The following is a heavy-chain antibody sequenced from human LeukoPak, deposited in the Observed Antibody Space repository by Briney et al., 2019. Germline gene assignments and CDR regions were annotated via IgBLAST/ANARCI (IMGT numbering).Heavy chain of an antibody. J-gene: IGHJ4*02. CDR2: ISSSGSTI. CDR3: ARGYHGSGSYGDY. D-gene: IGHD3-10*01. Sequence: GGSLRLSRAASGFTFSSYEMNWVRQAPGKGLEWVSYISSSGSTIYYADSVKGRFTISRDNAKNSLYLQMNSLRAEDTAVYYCARGYHGSGSYGDYWGQGTLVTVSS. V-gene: IGHV3-48*03. CDR1: GFTFSSYE.